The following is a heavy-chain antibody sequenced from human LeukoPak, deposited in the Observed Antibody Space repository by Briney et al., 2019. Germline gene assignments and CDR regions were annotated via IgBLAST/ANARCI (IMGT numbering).Heavy chain of an antibody. D-gene: IGHD3-10*01. CDR2: ISSSSSYI. CDR1: GFTFSSYS. V-gene: IGHV3-21*01. Sequence: GGSLRLSCSASGFTFSSYSMNWVRQAPGKGLEWVSSISSSSSYIYYADSVKGRFAISRDNAKNSLYLQMNSLRAEDTAVYYCARGSGSLPFPWGQGTLVTVSS. J-gene: IGHJ5*02. CDR3: ARGSGSLPFP.